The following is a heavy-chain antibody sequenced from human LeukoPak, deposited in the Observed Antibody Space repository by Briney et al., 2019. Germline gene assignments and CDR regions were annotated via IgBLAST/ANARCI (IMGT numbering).Heavy chain of an antibody. CDR1: GGSISGYY. CDR2: IYYSGST. V-gene: IGHV4-59*01. D-gene: IGHD3-3*01. J-gene: IGHJ4*02. CDR3: ARDLSYDSI. Sequence: SETLSLTCTVSGGSISGYYWSWIRQPPGKGLEWIGYIYYSGSTNYNPSLKSRATISVDTSKNQFSLKLSSVTAADTAVYYCARDLSYDSIWGQGTLVTVSS.